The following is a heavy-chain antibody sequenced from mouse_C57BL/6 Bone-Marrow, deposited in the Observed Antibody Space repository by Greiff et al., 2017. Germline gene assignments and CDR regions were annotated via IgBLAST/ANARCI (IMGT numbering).Heavy chain of an antibody. Sequence: EVQGVESGGGLVKPGGSLKLSCAASGFTFSSYAMSWVRQTPEKRLEWVATISDGGSYTYYPDNVKGRFTLFRDNAKNNLYLQMSHLKSEDTAMYYCASSFFYYAMDYWGQGTSVTVSS. V-gene: IGHV5-4*01. J-gene: IGHJ4*01. D-gene: IGHD1-1*01. CDR1: GFTFSSYA. CDR2: ISDGGSYT. CDR3: ASSFFYYAMDY.